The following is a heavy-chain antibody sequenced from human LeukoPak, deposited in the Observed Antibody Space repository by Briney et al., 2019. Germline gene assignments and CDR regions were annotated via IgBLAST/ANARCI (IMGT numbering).Heavy chain of an antibody. V-gene: IGHV4-59*01. J-gene: IGHJ3*02. CDR1: GGSISSYY. Sequence: SETLSLTCTVSGGSISSYYWSWIRQPPGKGLEWIGYIYYSGSTNYNPSLKSRVTISVDTSKNQFSLKLSSVTAADTAVYYCARGLGYCSSTSCYPRAFDIWGQGTMVTVSS. CDR2: IYYSGST. D-gene: IGHD2-2*01. CDR3: ARGLGYCSSTSCYPRAFDI.